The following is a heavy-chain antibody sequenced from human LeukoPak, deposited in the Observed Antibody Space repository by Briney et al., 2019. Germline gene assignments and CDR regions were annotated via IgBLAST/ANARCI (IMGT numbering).Heavy chain of an antibody. Sequence: ASVKVSCKASGYTFTSYDINWVRQATGQGLEWMGWMNPNSGNTGYAQKFQGRVTMTRNTSISTAYMELSSLRSEDTAVYYCARHRHVSDYDSSGYYSGFDYWGQGTLVTVSS. J-gene: IGHJ4*02. D-gene: IGHD3-22*01. CDR1: GYTFTSYD. CDR2: MNPNSGNT. CDR3: ARHRHVSDYDSSGYYSGFDY. V-gene: IGHV1-8*01.